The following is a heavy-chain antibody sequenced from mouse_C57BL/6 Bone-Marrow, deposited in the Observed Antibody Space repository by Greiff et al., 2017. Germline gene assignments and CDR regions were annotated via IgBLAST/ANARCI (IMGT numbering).Heavy chain of an antibody. D-gene: IGHD1-1*01. J-gene: IGHJ4*01. Sequence: EVKLEESGGGLVKPGGSLKLSCAASGFTFSSYAMSWVRQTPEKRLEWVATISDGGSYTYYPDNVKGRFTISRDNAKNNLYLQMSHLKSEEKAMYYWARRISTTVVEGNYAMDYWGQGTSVTVSS. CDR2: ISDGGSYT. CDR1: GFTFSSYA. CDR3: ARRISTTVVEGNYAMDY. V-gene: IGHV5-4*03.